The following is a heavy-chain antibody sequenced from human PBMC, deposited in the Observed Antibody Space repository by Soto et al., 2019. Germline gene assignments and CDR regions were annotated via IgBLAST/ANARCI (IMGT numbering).Heavy chain of an antibody. D-gene: IGHD2-15*01. Sequence: SETLSLTCSVSGVSLNSGHYYWVWIRQSPGKGLAWIASVYYDESTYYNPSLKSRVTISIDKPKNQFSLTLKSVTAADTAVYYCGKVLIGATRHTDVDSWGQGALVTVSS. CDR2: VYYDEST. J-gene: IGHJ4*02. CDR3: GKVLIGATRHTDVDS. CDR1: GVSLNSGHYY. V-gene: IGHV4-39*01.